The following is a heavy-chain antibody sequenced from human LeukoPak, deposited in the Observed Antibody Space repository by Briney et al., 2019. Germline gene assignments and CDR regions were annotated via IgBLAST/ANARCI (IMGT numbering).Heavy chain of an antibody. CDR3: AKDGESRATYYYYYMDV. CDR2: ISWDGTST. Sequence: GGSLRLSCAASGFTFDDYNMHWVRQAPGKGLEWVSLISWDGTSTYYADSVKGRFTIFRDNSKNSLYLQMNSLRTEDTVLYYCAKDGESRATYYYYYMDVWGKGTTVTVSS. V-gene: IGHV3-43*01. J-gene: IGHJ6*03. CDR1: GFTFDDYN. D-gene: IGHD2-2*01.